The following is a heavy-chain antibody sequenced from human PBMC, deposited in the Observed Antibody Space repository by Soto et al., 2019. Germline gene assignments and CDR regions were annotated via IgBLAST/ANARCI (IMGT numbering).Heavy chain of an antibody. CDR3: AKDSRFLEWLPLSRKGIDY. J-gene: IGHJ4*02. Sequence: LRLSCAASGFTFSSYAMSWVRQAPWKGLEWVSAISGSGGSTYYADSVKGRFTISRDNSKNTLYLQMNSLRAEDTAVYYCAKDSRFLEWLPLSRKGIDYWGQGTLVTVSS. D-gene: IGHD3-3*01. V-gene: IGHV3-23*01. CDR2: ISGSGGST. CDR1: GFTFSSYA.